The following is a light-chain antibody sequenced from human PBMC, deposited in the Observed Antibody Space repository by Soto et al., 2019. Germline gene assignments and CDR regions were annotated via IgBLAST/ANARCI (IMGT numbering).Light chain of an antibody. CDR3: VLYMRSGISV. J-gene: IGLJ2*01. V-gene: IGLV8-61*01. CDR2: NTN. Sequence: QTVVTQEPSFSVSPAGTVTLTCCLSSDSVSGSHFPSWYQQTPGQAPRTLIYNTNTRSSGVPDRFSGSILGNRAALTITGAQADDESDYYCVLYMRSGISVFGGGTKVTVL. CDR1: SDSVSGSHF.